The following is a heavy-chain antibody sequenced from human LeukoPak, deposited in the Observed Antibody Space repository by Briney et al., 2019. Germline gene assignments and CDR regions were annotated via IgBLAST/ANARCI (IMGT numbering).Heavy chain of an antibody. CDR1: GFTFSNYW. V-gene: IGHV3-7*03. CDR2: IKTDGSEK. D-gene: IGHD6-13*01. CDR3: AKLGITADNWFDP. Sequence: GGSLRLSCEGSGFTFSNYWMGWVRQAPGKGLQWVANIKTDGSEKYYVDSVKGRFTISRDNSKNTLYLQMNSLRAEDTAVYYCAKLGITADNWFDPWGQGTLVTVSS. J-gene: IGHJ5*02.